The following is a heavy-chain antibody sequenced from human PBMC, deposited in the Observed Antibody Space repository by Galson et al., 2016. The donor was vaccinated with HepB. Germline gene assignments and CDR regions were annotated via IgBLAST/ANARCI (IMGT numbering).Heavy chain of an antibody. V-gene: IGHV1-69*06. D-gene: IGHD3-3*01. CDR1: GGTFSSYA. Sequence: CKASGGTFSSYAISWVRQAPGQRLEWMGGIIPIFGTANYAQKFQGRVTITADKSTSTASMELSSLRSEYPAVYYWASPYYDFWSGYYPGYYYYGLDVWGQGTTVTVSS. J-gene: IGHJ6*02. CDR2: IIPIFGTA. CDR3: ASPYYDFWSGYYPGYYYYGLDV.